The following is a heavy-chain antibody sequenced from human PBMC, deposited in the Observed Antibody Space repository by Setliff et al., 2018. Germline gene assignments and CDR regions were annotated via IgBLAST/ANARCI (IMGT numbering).Heavy chain of an antibody. CDR3: ATVEAITIAAAGTTIFDY. J-gene: IGHJ4*02. Sequence: ASVKVSCKVSGYTLTELSMHWVRQAPRKGLEWMGGFDPEDGETIYAQKFQGRVTMTEDTSTDTAYMELSSLRSEDTAVYYCATVEAITIAAAGTTIFDYWGQGTLVTVSS. CDR1: GYTLTELS. D-gene: IGHD6-13*01. CDR2: FDPEDGET. V-gene: IGHV1-24*01.